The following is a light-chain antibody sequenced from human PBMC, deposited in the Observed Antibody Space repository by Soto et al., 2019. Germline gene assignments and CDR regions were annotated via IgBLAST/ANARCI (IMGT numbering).Light chain of an antibody. CDR2: VNSDGSH. CDR3: QTWGTGVWV. J-gene: IGLJ3*02. CDR1: SGHSSNA. Sequence: QSVLTQSPSASASLGASVKLTCTLSSGHSSNAIAWHQQQSEKGPRYLMKVNSDGSHSKGDGIPDRFSGSSSGAERYLTISSLQSEDEADYYCQTWGTGVWVFGGGTQLTVL. V-gene: IGLV4-69*01.